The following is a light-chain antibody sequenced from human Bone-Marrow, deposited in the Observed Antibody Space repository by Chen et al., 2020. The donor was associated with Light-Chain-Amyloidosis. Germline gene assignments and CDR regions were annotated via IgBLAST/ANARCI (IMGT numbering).Light chain of an antibody. CDR2: NNH. J-gene: IGLJ3*02. V-gene: IGLV1-44*01. Sequence: QSLLTQPPSASGTPGQAVNIACSGSGSNIGGPSVNWYQHLPGTAPQLGIFNNHKRPSGVPDRFSGARSGTSASLAISGLQADDEGDYYCAAWDDSLRTYLFGGGTKLTVL. CDR1: GSNIGGPS. CDR3: AAWDDSLRTYL.